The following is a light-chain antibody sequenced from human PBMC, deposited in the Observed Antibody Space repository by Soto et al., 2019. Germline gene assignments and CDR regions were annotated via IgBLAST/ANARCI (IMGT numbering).Light chain of an antibody. CDR2: EVS. CDR3: CSYAGSSTYV. J-gene: IGLJ1*01. Sequence: LTQPASVSGSPGQSITISCTGTSSDVGSYNLVSWYQQHPGKAPKLMIYEVSKRPSGVSNRFSGSRSGNTASLTISGLQAEDEADYYCCSYAGSSTYVFGTGTKVTVL. CDR1: SSDVGSYNL. V-gene: IGLV2-23*02.